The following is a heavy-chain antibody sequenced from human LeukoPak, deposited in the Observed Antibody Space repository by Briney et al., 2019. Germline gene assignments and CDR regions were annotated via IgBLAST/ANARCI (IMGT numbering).Heavy chain of an antibody. CDR1: GFTFSNYA. D-gene: IGHD2-15*01. CDR3: AKDPPRGSSDAFDI. V-gene: IGHV3-23*01. J-gene: IGHJ3*02. Sequence: GGSPRLSCVGSGFTFSNYAMSWVRQAPGKGLEWVSGISASGSSTYYADSVKGRFTISRDNSKNTLYLQLDSLRAEDSAVYHCAKDPPRGSSDAFDIWGQGTGITVSS. CDR2: ISASGSST.